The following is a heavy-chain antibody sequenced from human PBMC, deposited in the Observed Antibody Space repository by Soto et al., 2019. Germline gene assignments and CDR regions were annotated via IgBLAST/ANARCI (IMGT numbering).Heavy chain of an antibody. CDR2: IIPILGIA. V-gene: IGHV1-69*04. CDR1: AYTFTSYG. CDR3: TRDRPGPQHYFDY. J-gene: IGHJ4*02. D-gene: IGHD6-6*01. Sequence: SVKVSCKTSAYTFTSYGISWVRQAPGQGLEWMGRIIPILGIANYAQKFQGRVTITADKSTSTAYMELSSLRSEDTVVYYCTRDRPGPQHYFDYWGQGNMVTVSS.